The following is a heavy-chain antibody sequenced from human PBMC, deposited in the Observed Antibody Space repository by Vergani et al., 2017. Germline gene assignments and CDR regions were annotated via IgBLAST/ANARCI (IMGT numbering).Heavy chain of an antibody. CDR2: MNPDSGNT. CDR3: ARGPSRRFTSEPYSFDS. V-gene: IGHV1-8*01. Sequence: QVQLVQSGAEVKEPGASVKVSCTTSGYTFTSYDINWVRQAAGQGLEWMGWMNPDSGNTGFALKFQGRVTMTRDSSISTAYMELSRLGSEDTALYYCARGPSRRFTSEPYSFDSWGLGTLVTVSS. CDR1: GYTFTSYD. D-gene: IGHD1-14*01. J-gene: IGHJ4*02.